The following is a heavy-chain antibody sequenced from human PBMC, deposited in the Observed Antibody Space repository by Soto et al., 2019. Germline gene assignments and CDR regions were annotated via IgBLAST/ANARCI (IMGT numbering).Heavy chain of an antibody. V-gene: IGHV2-70*01. D-gene: IGHD1-26*01. Sequence: SGPTLVNPTQTLTLTCTFSGFSLSTSGMCVTWIRQPPGKALEWLALIDWDDDKYYSTSLKTRLTISKDTSKSQVVLTMTNMDPEDTATYYCARSFIVGALPRYYYYGMDVWGQGTTVTVSS. J-gene: IGHJ6*02. CDR1: GFSLSTSGMC. CDR3: ARSFIVGALPRYYYYGMDV. CDR2: IDWDDDK.